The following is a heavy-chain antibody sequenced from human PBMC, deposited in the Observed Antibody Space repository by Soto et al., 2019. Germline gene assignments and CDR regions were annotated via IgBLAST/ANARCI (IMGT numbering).Heavy chain of an antibody. Sequence: GGSLRLSCAASGFTFSSYGMHWVRQAPGKGLEWVAVIWYDGSNKYYADSVKGRFTISRDNSKNTLYLQMNSLRAEDTAVYYCARDPAYSNYDYYYGMDVWGQGTTVTVSS. CDR2: IWYDGSNK. D-gene: IGHD4-4*01. CDR1: GFTFSSYG. CDR3: ARDPAYSNYDYYYGMDV. J-gene: IGHJ6*02. V-gene: IGHV3-33*01.